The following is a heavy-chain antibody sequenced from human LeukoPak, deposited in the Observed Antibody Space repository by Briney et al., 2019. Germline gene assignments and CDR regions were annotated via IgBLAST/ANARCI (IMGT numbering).Heavy chain of an antibody. CDR3: FAIGRGARFGY. V-gene: IGHV3-73*01. Sequence: GGSLRLSCAASGFTFSGSAMHWVRQASGKGLGWVGRIRSKANSYATAYAASVKGRFTISRDDSKNTAYLQMNSLKTEDTAVYYCFAIGRGARFGYWGQGTLVTVSS. CDR2: IRSKANSYAT. D-gene: IGHD3-10*01. CDR1: GFTFSGSA. J-gene: IGHJ4*02.